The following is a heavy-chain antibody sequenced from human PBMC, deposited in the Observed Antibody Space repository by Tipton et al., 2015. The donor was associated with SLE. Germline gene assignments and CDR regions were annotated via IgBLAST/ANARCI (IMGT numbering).Heavy chain of an antibody. CDR1: GDSISGHY. Sequence: TLSLTCTVSGDSISGHYRSWIRQPPGKGLEWIGYIYYSGSTNYNPSLKSRVTISVDTSKNQFSLKLSSVTAADTAVYYCAREGSSWYYFDYWGQGTLVTVSS. V-gene: IGHV4-59*11. D-gene: IGHD6-13*01. CDR2: IYYSGST. CDR3: AREGSSWYYFDY. J-gene: IGHJ4*02.